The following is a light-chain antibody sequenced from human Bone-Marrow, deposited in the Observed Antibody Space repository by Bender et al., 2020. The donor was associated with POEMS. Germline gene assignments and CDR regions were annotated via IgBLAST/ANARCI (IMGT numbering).Light chain of an antibody. CDR3: SSYAGFTTL. CDR2: GSN. V-gene: IGLV1-40*01. Sequence: QSVLTQPPSVSGAPGQRVTISCTGSSSNIGAGFDVHWYQQLPGTVPKLLIYGSNNRPSGVSNRFSGSKSGNTASLTISGLQAEDEADYYCSSYAGFTTLFGGGTTLIVL. CDR1: SSNIGAGFD. J-gene: IGLJ2*01.